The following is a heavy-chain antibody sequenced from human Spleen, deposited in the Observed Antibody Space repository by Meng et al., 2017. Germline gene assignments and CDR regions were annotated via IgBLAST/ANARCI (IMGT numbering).Heavy chain of an antibody. D-gene: IGHD4-11*01. Sequence: QGERREWAEGLWKPAETLSLTCVVSGGSFSNNYGSRIRQPPGKGLEWIGEINHSGSTKYNPSLESRATISVDTSQNNLSLKLSSVTAADSAVYYCARGPTTMAHDFDYWGQGTLVTVSS. J-gene: IGHJ4*02. CDR2: INHSGST. CDR1: GGSFSNNY. V-gene: IGHV4-34*01. CDR3: ARGPTTMAHDFDY.